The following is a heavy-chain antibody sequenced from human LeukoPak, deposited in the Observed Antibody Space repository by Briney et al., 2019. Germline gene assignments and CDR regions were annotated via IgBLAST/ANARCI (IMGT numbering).Heavy chain of an antibody. J-gene: IGHJ5*02. CDR2: IYHSGST. V-gene: IGHV4-38-2*01. Sequence: SETLSLTCAVSGYSISSGDYWGWIRQPPGKGLEWIGSIYHSGSTHYNPSLKSRVAISVDTSKNQFSLKLSSVTAADTAVYYCARNTTEVVTAKWFDPWGQGTLVTVSS. CDR3: ARNTTEVVTAKWFDP. D-gene: IGHD2-21*02. CDR1: GYSISSGDY.